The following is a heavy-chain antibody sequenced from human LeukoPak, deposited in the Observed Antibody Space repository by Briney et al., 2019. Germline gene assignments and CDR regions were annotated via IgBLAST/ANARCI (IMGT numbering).Heavy chain of an antibody. V-gene: IGHV3-23*01. D-gene: IGHD3-10*01. CDR3: AVYYYGSGRVDY. J-gene: IGHJ4*02. CDR2: ISGSGGST. Sequence: GGSLRLSCAASGFTFSSYAMSWVRQAPGKGLEWDSAISGSGGSTYYADSVKGRFTISRDNSKNTLYLQMNSLRAEDTAVYYCAVYYYGSGRVDYWGQGTLVTVSS. CDR1: GFTFSSYA.